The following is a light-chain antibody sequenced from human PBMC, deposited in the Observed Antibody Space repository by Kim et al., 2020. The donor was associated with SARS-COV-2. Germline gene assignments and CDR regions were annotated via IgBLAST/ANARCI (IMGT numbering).Light chain of an antibody. V-gene: IGKV3-15*01. J-gene: IGKJ2*03. CDR3: QQYSNWPPYS. CDR2: DAS. Sequence: VSPGERVTLSCRASQSISANLAWYQQQPGQAPRLLIYDASTRATGIPARFSGSGSGTEFTLTISDLQSEDFAVYYCQQYSNWPPYSFGQGTKLEIK. CDR1: QSISAN.